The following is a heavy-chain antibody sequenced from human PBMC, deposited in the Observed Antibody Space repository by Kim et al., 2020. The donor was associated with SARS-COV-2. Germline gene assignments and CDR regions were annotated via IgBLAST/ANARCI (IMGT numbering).Heavy chain of an antibody. CDR2: ISGSGGST. Sequence: GGSLRLSCAASGFTFSSYAMSWVRQAPGKGLEWVSAISGSGGSTYYADSVKGRFTISRDNSKNTLYLQMNSLRAEDTAVYYCSSPGVRGEWPEYYFDYWGQGTLVTVSS. J-gene: IGHJ4*02. D-gene: IGHD3-10*01. CDR3: SSPGVRGEWPEYYFDY. V-gene: IGHV3-23*01. CDR1: GFTFSSYA.